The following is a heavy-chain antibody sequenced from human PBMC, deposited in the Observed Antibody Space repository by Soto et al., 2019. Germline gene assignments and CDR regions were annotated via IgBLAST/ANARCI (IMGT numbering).Heavy chain of an antibody. CDR3: AREIYSRSGWDYYYYMDV. V-gene: IGHV3-30-3*01. CDR2: ISYDGSNK. CDR1: GFTFSSYA. D-gene: IGHD4-4*01. J-gene: IGHJ6*03. Sequence: GGSLRLSCAASGFTFSSYAMHWVRQAPGKGLEWVAVISYDGSNKYYADSVKGRFTISRDNSKNTLYLQMNSLRAEDTAVYYCAREIYSRSGWDYYYYMDVWGKGTTVTVSS.